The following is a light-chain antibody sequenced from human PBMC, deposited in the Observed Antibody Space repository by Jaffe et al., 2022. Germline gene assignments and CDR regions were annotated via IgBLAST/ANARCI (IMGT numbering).Light chain of an antibody. J-gene: IGLJ3*02. CDR1: NSDVGAYNY. CDR2: DVS. V-gene: IGLV2-11*01. CDR3: CSYAGSYTWV. Sequence: QSALTQPRSVSGSPGQSVTISCTGTNSDVGAYNYVSWYQQHPGKVPKLMISDVSKRPSGVPDRFSGSKSDNTASLTISGLQTEDEADYYCCSYAGSYTWVFGGGTKVTVL.